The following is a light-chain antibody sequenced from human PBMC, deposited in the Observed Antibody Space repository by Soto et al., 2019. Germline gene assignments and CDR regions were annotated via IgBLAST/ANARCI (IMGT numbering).Light chain of an antibody. J-gene: IGLJ1*01. V-gene: IGLV2-14*01. CDR1: SSDVGGYKY. CDR2: DVS. CDR3: SSYTSSTTYV. Sequence: QSVLTQPASVSGSPGQSITISCTGTSSDVGGYKYVSWYQHHPGKGPKLMLYDVSNRPSGVSNRFSGSKSGNTASLTISGLQAEDEADYYCSSYTSSTTYVFGTGTKL.